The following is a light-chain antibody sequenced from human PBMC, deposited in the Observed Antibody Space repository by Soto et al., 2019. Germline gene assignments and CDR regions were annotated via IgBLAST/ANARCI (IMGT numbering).Light chain of an antibody. CDR1: QSMSSY. J-gene: IGKJ5*01. V-gene: IGKV1-39*01. CDR3: QQKYSTFT. Sequence: DIQMTESQPLLSESEGCRLTITCRASQSMSSYLNWYQYKPGKPPQVLIYGASSLQSGVPSRLSRSGSGTDFTLTISSKQAQDFATYYCQQKYSTFTFGQGTRLNIK. CDR2: GAS.